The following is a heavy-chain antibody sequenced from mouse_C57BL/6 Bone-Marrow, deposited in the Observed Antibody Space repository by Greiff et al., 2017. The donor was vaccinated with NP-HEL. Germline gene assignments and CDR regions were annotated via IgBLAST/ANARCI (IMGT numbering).Heavy chain of an antibody. V-gene: IGHV1-82*01. D-gene: IGHD2-4*01. J-gene: IGHJ4*01. CDR1: GYAFSSSW. CDR3: AIYDYDGYYAMDY. Sequence: VQLQQSGPELVKPGASVKISCKASGYAFSSSWMNWVKQRPGTGLEWIGRIYPGDGDTNYNGKFKGKATLTADKSSSTAYMQLSSLTSEDSAVYFCAIYDYDGYYAMDYWGQGTSVTVSS. CDR2: IYPGDGDT.